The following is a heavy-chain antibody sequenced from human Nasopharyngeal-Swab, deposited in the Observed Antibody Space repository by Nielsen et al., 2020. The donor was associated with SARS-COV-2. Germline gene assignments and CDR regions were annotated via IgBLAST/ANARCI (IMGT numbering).Heavy chain of an antibody. Sequence: GESLNISCAASGFPFSDSAIHWVRQASGEGLEWVARIRSKGNNYATAYSASVKGRFIIFRDDPTNTAYLQMNSLKTEDTAVYYCTRCGGGCYSGRDYWGQGTLVTVSS. V-gene: IGHV3-73*01. CDR1: GFPFSDSA. CDR3: TRCGGGCYSGRDY. D-gene: IGHD2-21*02. J-gene: IGHJ4*02. CDR2: IRSKGNNYAT.